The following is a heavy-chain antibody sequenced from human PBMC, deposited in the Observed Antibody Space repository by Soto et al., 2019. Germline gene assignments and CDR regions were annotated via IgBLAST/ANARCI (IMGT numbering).Heavy chain of an antibody. CDR3: AIGGLEWLDY. CDR1: GFTFSTYA. D-gene: IGHD3-3*01. V-gene: IGHV3-23*01. J-gene: IGHJ4*02. Sequence: GGSLRLSCAPSGFTFSTYAMSWVRQAPGKGLEWVSTISDSGRSTYSADSVKGRFTVSRDNSKNTLFLHMNSLRAEDTAIYYCAIGGLEWLDYWGQGTLVTVSS. CDR2: ISDSGRST.